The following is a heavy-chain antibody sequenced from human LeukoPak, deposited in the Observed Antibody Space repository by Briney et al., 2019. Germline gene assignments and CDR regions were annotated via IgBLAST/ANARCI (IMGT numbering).Heavy chain of an antibody. CDR2: INPNSGGT. V-gene: IGHV1-2*02. D-gene: IGHD3-9*01. Sequence: ASVKVSCKASGGTFSSYAISWVRQAPGQGLEWMGWINPNSGGTNYAQKFQGRVTMTRDTSISTAYMELSRLRSDDTAVYYCARAYYDILTGYPRAFDYWGQGTLVTVSS. CDR3: ARAYYDILTGYPRAFDY. J-gene: IGHJ4*02. CDR1: GGTFSSYA.